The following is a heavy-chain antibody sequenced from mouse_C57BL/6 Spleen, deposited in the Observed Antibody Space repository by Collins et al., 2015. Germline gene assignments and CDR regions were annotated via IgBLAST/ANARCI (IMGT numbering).Heavy chain of an antibody. D-gene: IGHD2-4*01. CDR1: GFTFTDYY. J-gene: IGHJ3*01. Sequence: EVKLVESGGGLVQPGGSLRLSCATSGFTFTDYYMSWVRQPPGEALEWLGFIRNKANGYTTEYSASVKGRFTISRDNSQSILYLQMNTLRAEDSATYYCARDNYDGFAYWGQGTLVTVSA. CDR2: IRNKANGYTT. CDR3: ARDNYDGFAY. V-gene: IGHV7-3*02.